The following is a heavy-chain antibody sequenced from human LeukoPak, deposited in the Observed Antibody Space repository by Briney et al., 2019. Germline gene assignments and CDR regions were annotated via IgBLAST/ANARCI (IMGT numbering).Heavy chain of an antibody. Sequence: GGSLRLSCAASGFTFSSYEMNWVRQAPGKGLEWVSYISSSGSTIYYAGSVKGRFTISRDNAKNSLYLQMNSLRAEDTAVYYCAREREDTAAYDYWGQGTLVTVSS. D-gene: IGHD5-18*01. CDR1: GFTFSSYE. CDR2: ISSSGSTI. CDR3: AREREDTAAYDY. J-gene: IGHJ4*02. V-gene: IGHV3-48*03.